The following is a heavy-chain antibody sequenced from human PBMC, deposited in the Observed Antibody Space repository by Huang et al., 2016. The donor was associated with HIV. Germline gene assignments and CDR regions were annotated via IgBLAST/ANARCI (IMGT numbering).Heavy chain of an antibody. CDR1: AFPFRSYA. D-gene: IGHD5-12*01. Sequence: EMQLLESGGGLVQPGGSLRLSCAASAFPFRSYAMTWVRQAAGMGVEGVSANSGSGGNTYAADAVKGRFTISRDNSKNTLYLQMNSLRAEDTAVYYCAKVASGYDFSARGSDWFDPWGQGTLVSVSS. J-gene: IGHJ5*02. CDR2: NSGSGGNT. CDR3: AKVASGYDFSARGSDWFDP. V-gene: IGHV3-23*01.